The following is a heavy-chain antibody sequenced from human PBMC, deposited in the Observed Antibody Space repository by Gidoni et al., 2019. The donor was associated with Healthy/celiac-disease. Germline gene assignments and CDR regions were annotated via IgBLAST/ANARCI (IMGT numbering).Heavy chain of an antibody. J-gene: IGHJ6*02. V-gene: IGHV3-7*01. CDR3: ARGHYDMKF. CDR1: GFTFSTSW. CDR2: INQDGSEK. Sequence: EVQLVESGGGLVQPGGSLRLSCSPTAKASGFTFSTSWMTWVRQAPGKGLEWVANINQDGSEKNCVDSVKGRFTISRDNAKNSVYLQMSGLRVEDMAVYYCARGHYDMKFWGQGTTVTVSS.